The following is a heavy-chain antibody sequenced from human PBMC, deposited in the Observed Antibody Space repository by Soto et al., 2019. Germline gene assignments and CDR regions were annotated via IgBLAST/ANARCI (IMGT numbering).Heavy chain of an antibody. CDR3: ARTAYDFWSGYYLGHYYGMDV. D-gene: IGHD3-3*01. V-gene: IGHV4-39*01. CDR2: IYYSGST. Sequence: QLQLQESGPGLVKPSETLSLTCTVSGGSISSSSYYWGWIRQPPGKGLEWIGSIYYSGSTYYNPSLKSRVTISVDTSKNQFSLKLSSVTAADTAVYYCARTAYDFWSGYYLGHYYGMDVWGQGTTVTVSS. J-gene: IGHJ6*02. CDR1: GGSISSSSYY.